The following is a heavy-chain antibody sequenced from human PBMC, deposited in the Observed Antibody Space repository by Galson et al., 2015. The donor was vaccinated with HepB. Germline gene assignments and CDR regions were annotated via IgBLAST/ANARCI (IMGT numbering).Heavy chain of an antibody. CDR3: TTPSSGWYLDYYGMDV. D-gene: IGHD6-19*01. V-gene: IGHV3-15*01. Sequence: SLRLSCAASGFTFSNAWMSWVRQAPGKGLEWVGRIKSKTDGGTTDYAAPVKGRFTISRDDSKNTLYLQMNGLKTEDTAVYYCTTPSSGWYLDYYGMDVWGQGTTVTVSS. CDR1: GFTFSNAW. CDR2: IKSKTDGGTT. J-gene: IGHJ6*02.